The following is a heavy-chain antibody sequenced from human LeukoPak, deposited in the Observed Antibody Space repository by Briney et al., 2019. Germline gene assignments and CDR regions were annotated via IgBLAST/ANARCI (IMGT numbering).Heavy chain of an antibody. CDR1: GGSISSYY. CDR2: IYYSGST. J-gene: IGHJ3*02. D-gene: IGHD4-23*01. Sequence: SETLSLTCTVSGGSISSYYWSWIRQPPGKGLEWIGDIYYSGSTDYNPSLMSRVTISVDTSKNQFSLKLSSVTAADTAVYYCARVWTGQIRWDMNGAFDIWGQGTMVTVSS. CDR3: ARVWTGQIRWDMNGAFDI. V-gene: IGHV4-59*01.